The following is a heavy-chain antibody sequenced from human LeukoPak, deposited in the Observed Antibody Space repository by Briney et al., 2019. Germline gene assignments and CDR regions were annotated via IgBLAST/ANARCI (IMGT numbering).Heavy chain of an antibody. CDR2: IKQDGSEK. D-gene: IGHD2-21*01. V-gene: IGHV3-7*01. Sequence: PGGSLRLSCAASGFTFSSYWMSWVRQAPGKGLEWVANIKQDGSEKYYVDSVKGRFTISRDNSKNTLYLQMNSLRAEDTAVYYCAKVTGDNYYYYYGMDVWGQGTTVTVSS. J-gene: IGHJ6*02. CDR3: AKVTGDNYYYYYGMDV. CDR1: GFTFSSYW.